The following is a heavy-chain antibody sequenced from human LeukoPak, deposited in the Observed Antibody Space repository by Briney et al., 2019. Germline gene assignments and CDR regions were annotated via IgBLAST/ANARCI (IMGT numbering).Heavy chain of an antibody. D-gene: IGHD3-22*01. V-gene: IGHV4-4*07. CDR3: ARSYDSSGYCLDY. CDR2: IYTSGST. CDR1: GGSISSYY. Sequence: SETLSLTCTVSGGSISSYYWSWIRQPAGQGLEWSGRIYTSGSTNYNPSHKSRVTMSGDTTKNQFSLKLSSVTAADTAVYYCARSYDSSGYCLDYWGQGTLVTVSS. J-gene: IGHJ4*02.